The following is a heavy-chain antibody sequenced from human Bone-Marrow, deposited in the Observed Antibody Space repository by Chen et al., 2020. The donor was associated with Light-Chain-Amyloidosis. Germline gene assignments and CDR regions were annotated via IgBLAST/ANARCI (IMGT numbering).Heavy chain of an antibody. J-gene: IGHJ5*02. CDR1: DGSINSGDYY. V-gene: IGHV4-39*02. Sequence: QLQLQESGPGLVKPSETLSLTCTVSDGSINSGDYYWGWLPQSPGKGLEWIGSIYYSGAAFYNPSLRSRVTISLDTSKNLLSLRLTSVTAADTAVYYCSIRIAVPGANEETWGQGTLVTVSS. CDR2: IYYSGAA. CDR3: SIRIAVPGANEET. D-gene: IGHD6-19*01.